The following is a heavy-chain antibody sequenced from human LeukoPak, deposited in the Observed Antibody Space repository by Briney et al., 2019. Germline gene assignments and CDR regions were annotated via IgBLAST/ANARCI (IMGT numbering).Heavy chain of an antibody. Sequence: PGGSLRLSCAASGFTFSSYAMSWVRQAPGKGLEWVSAISGSGGSTYYADSVKGRFTISRDNSKNTLYLQMNSLRAEDTAVYYCAKPLAYCGGDCYPLGDWFDPWGQGTLVTVSS. CDR3: AKPLAYCGGDCYPLGDWFDP. J-gene: IGHJ5*02. CDR2: ISGSGGST. V-gene: IGHV3-23*01. D-gene: IGHD2-21*02. CDR1: GFTFSSYA.